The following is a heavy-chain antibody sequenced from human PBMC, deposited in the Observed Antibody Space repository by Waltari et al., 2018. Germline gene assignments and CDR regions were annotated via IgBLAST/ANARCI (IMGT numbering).Heavy chain of an antibody. CDR1: GFTFSSYG. Sequence: QVQLVESGGGVVQPGGSLRLSCAASGFTFSSYGMHWVRQAPGKGLEWVAFIRYDGSNKYYADSVEGRFTISRDNSKNTLYLQMNSLRAEDTAVYYCAKVTTIFGVATLDDYWGQGTLVTVSS. V-gene: IGHV3-30*02. CDR3: AKVTTIFGVATLDDY. D-gene: IGHD3-3*01. J-gene: IGHJ4*02. CDR2: IRYDGSNK.